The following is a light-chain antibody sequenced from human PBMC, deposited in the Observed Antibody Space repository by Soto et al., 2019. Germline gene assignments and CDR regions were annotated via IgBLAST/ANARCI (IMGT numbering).Light chain of an antibody. CDR1: QSISSW. Sequence: DIQMTQSPSTLSASVGDRVTITCRASQSISSWLAWYQQKPGKAPKLLIYDASSLESGVPSRFSGSGSRTEFTLTVSSLQPDDFATYYCQQYNSYWTCGQGTKVDIK. V-gene: IGKV1-5*01. CDR2: DAS. CDR3: QQYNSYWT. J-gene: IGKJ1*01.